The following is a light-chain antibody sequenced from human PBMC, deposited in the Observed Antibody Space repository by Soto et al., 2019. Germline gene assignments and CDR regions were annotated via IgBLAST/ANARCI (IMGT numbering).Light chain of an antibody. J-gene: IGLJ1*01. Sequence: QSALTQPPSASGSPGQSVTISCTGTSSDVGGYNYVSWYQQHPGKALKLMIYEVSKRPSGVPDRFSGSKSGNTASLTVSGLQVGVQAVYYCRSYAGRNTSPNVFETGTKVTVL. CDR1: SSDVGGYNY. CDR2: EVS. CDR3: RSYAGRNTSPNV. V-gene: IGLV2-8*01.